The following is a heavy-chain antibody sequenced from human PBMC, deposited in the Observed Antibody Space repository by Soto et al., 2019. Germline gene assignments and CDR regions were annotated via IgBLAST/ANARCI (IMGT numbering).Heavy chain of an antibody. V-gene: IGHV4-31*03. CDR2: IYYSGST. Sequence: NPSETLSLTCTVSGGSISSGGYYWSWIRQHPGKGLEWIGYIYYSGSTYYNPSLKSRVTISVDTSKNQFSLKLSSVTAADTAVYYCARDPYYYDIPGAFDIWGQGTMVTVSS. J-gene: IGHJ3*02. CDR1: GGSISSGGYY. D-gene: IGHD3-22*01. CDR3: ARDPYYYDIPGAFDI.